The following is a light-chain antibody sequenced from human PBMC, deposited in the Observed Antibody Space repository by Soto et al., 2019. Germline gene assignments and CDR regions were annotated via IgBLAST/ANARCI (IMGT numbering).Light chain of an antibody. V-gene: IGLV2-23*02. Sequence: QSVLTQPASVSGSPGQSITISRTGTSSDVGSYNLVSWYQQHPGKAPKLMIYEVSKRPSGVSNRFSGSKSGNTASLTISGLQAVDEADSSCCSYAGSSTYVFGTGTKVTVL. CDR2: EVS. J-gene: IGLJ1*01. CDR1: SSDVGSYNL. CDR3: CSYAGSSTYV.